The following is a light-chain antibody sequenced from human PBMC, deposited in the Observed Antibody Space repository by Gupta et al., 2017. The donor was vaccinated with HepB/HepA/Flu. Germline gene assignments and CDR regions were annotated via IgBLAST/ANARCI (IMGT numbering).Light chain of an antibody. CDR3: QQYGT. CDR2: KAS. J-gene: IGKJ1*01. CDR1: QSISSW. V-gene: IGKV1-5*03. Sequence: DIQMTQSPSTLSASVGDTVTITCRDSQSISSWLAWYQQKPGKAPKLLIYKASTLESGVPSRFSGGGSGTEFTRTRSSLEADDFETYYGQQYGTFGPGTXVEI.